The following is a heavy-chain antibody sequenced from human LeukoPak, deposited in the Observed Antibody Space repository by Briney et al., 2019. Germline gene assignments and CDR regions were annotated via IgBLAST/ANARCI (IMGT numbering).Heavy chain of an antibody. D-gene: IGHD2-8*01. J-gene: IGHJ5*02. CDR1: GFSFDEYV. CDR3: AKDIMGSRDNWFDP. V-gene: IGHV3-43*02. Sequence: GGSLRLSCAASGFSFDEYVMHWVRQSPGKGLEWVSLISWDGGSTYYADSVRGRFTISRDNSKNSLYLQMSSLRTEDTALYYCAKDIMGSRDNWFDPWGQGTLVTVSS. CDR2: ISWDGGST.